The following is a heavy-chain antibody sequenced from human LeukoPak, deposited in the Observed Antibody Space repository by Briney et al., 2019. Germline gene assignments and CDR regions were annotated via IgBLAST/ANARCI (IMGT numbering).Heavy chain of an antibody. Sequence: GGSLRLSCAASGFTFSNYGMHWVRQAPGKGLEWVTFIRNDGSKKDYADSVKGRFTISRDNSKNTVYLQMNSLRVEDTAVYYCARALIAARPDSLFDYWGQGTLVTVSS. CDR3: ARALIAARPDSLFDY. CDR2: IRNDGSKK. D-gene: IGHD6-6*01. CDR1: GFTFSNYG. J-gene: IGHJ4*02. V-gene: IGHV3-30*02.